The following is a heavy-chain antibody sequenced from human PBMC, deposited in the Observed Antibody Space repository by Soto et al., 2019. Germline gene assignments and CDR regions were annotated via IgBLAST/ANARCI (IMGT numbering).Heavy chain of an antibody. CDR3: ARPMNSGYGLDGY. V-gene: IGHV1-46*01. J-gene: IGHJ4*02. CDR1: GYTFTSHY. D-gene: IGHD5-12*01. CDR2: IYSSEGGT. Sequence: GASVKVSCKASGYTFTSHYMHWVRQAPGQGLEWMGIIYSSEGGTHYAQKFQGRITMTRDTSASTVYMELRGLRSDDTAIYYCARPMNSGYGLDGYWGQGTLVTVSS.